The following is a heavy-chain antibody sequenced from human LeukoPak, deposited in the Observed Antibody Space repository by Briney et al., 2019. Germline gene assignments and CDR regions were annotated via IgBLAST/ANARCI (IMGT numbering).Heavy chain of an antibody. J-gene: IGHJ4*02. CDR1: GGSFSGYY. CDR2: INHSGST. D-gene: IGHD2-2*02. V-gene: IGHV4-34*01. CDR3: ARGVDIVVVPAAIRRKAGDYFDY. Sequence: SETLSLTCAVYGGSFSGYYWSRIRQPPGKGLEWIGEINHSGSTNYNPSLKSRVTISVDTSKNQFSLKLSSVTAADTAVYYCARGVDIVVVPAAIRRKAGDYFDYWGQGTLVTVSS.